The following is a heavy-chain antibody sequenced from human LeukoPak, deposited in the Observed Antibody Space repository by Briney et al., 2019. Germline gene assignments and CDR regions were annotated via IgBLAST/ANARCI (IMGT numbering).Heavy chain of an antibody. Sequence: GESLRLSCAASGFTFSSYSMKWVRQAPGKGLGWVSYISSASNTIYYADSVKGRFTISRDNAKNSLYLQMNSLRAEDTAMYYCARDGWFGDYNWFDPWGQGTLVTVSS. CDR1: GFTFSSYS. J-gene: IGHJ5*02. D-gene: IGHD3-10*01. CDR3: ARDGWFGDYNWFDP. V-gene: IGHV3-48*01. CDR2: ISSASNTI.